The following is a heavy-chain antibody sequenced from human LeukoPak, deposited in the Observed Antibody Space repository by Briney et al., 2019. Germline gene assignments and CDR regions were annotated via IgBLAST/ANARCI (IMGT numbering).Heavy chain of an antibody. Sequence: GGSLRLSCAASGFTFSSYAMTWVRQAPGKGLEWVSSINDSGGSTYYADSVKGRFTISRDNSKNTLYLQMNSLRAEDTAVYYCAKREYNSWSGYFFWGQGTLVTVSS. D-gene: IGHD3-3*01. J-gene: IGHJ4*02. CDR3: AKREYNSWSGYFF. CDR2: INDSGGST. CDR1: GFTFSSYA. V-gene: IGHV3-23*01.